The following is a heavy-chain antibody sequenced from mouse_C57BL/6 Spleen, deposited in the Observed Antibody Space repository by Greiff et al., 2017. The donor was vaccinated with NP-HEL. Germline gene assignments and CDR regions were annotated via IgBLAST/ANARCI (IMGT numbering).Heavy chain of an antibody. CDR1: GFSLSTSGMG. V-gene: IGHV8-12*01. CDR3: ARGLLPYYAMDY. CDR2: IYWDDDK. Sequence: QVTLKESGPGILQSSQTLSLTCSFSGFSLSTSGMGVSWIRQPSGKGLEWLAHIYWDDDKRYNPYLKSRLTISKDTSRNQVFLKITSVDTADTATYYCARGLLPYYAMDYWGQGTSVTVSS. D-gene: IGHD2-3*01. J-gene: IGHJ4*01.